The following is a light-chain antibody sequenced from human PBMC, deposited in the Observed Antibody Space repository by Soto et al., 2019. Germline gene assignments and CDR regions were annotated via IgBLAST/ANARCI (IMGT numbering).Light chain of an antibody. CDR3: QSYDSSNPVV. Sequence: NFMLTQPHSVSESPGETVTISCTRSSGSIASNYVQWYQQRPGSAPTTVIYEDNQRLSGVPDRFSGSIDSSSNSASLTISGLKTEDEADYYCQSYDSSNPVVFGGGTKLTVL. CDR2: EDN. J-gene: IGLJ2*01. CDR1: SGSIASNY. V-gene: IGLV6-57*04.